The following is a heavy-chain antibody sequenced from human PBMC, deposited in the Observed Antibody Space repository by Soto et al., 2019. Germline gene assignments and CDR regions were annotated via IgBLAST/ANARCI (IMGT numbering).Heavy chain of an antibody. J-gene: IGHJ3*02. CDR3: ARSPSTSSIGTFDI. CDR2: IYLSGTT. CDR1: GGSISSFY. Sequence: QVQLQESGPGLVKPSETLSLTCTVSGGSISSFYWNWIRLSAGKGLEWIGRIYLSGTTTYNPSLQSRVTMSVDTSKNQFSLKLSSLTAADTAVYYCARSPSTSSIGTFDILGQGTKVTVSS. V-gene: IGHV4-4*07. D-gene: IGHD6-6*01.